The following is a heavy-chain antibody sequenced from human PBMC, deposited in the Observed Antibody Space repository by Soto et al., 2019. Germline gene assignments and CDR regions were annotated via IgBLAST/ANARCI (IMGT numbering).Heavy chain of an antibody. CDR1: GFTFSSYG. CDR3: ARGRGSGNYYYYYGMDV. CDR2: IWYDGSNK. D-gene: IGHD6-25*01. J-gene: IGHJ6*02. Sequence: QVQLVESGGGVVQPGRSLRLSCAASGFTFSSYGMHWVRQAPGKGLEWVAVIWYDGSNKYYADSVKGRFTISRDNSKNTLYLQKNSLRAEETAVYYCARGRGSGNYYYYYGMDVWGQGTTVTVSS. V-gene: IGHV3-33*01.